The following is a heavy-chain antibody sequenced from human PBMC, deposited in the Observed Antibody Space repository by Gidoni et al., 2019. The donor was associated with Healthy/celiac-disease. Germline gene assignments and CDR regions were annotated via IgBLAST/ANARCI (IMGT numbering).Heavy chain of an antibody. CDR3: ACLYDSSGYGAFDI. CDR2: IFSNDAK. J-gene: IGHJ3*02. V-gene: IGHV2-26*04. D-gene: IGHD3-22*01. CDR1: GFALSNARMG. Sequence: QVTLKESGPVLVKPTETLTLTCTVSGFALSNARMGVRWIRQPPGKALEWLAHIFSNDAKSYSTSLKSRLTISKDTSKRQVVLTMTNMDPVDTATYYCACLYDSSGYGAFDIWGQGTMVTVSS.